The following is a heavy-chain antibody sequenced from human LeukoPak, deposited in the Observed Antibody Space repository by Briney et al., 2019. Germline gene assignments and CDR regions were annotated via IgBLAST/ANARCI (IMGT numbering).Heavy chain of an antibody. CDR3: ARDRVGQQLVGRKYYYYYMDV. CDR2: MYYSGST. J-gene: IGHJ6*03. V-gene: IGHV4-59*01. Sequence: PSETLSLTCTVAGGSISSYYWSWLRQPPGKGLEWIGYMYYSGSTSYNPSLKSRVTISVDMSKNQVSLKLSSVTAADTAVYYCARDRVGQQLVGRKYYYYYMDVWGKGTTVTISS. CDR1: GGSISSYY. D-gene: IGHD6-13*01.